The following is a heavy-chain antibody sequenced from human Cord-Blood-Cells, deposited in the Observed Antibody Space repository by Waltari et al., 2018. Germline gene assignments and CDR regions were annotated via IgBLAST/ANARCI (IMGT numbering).Heavy chain of an antibody. CDR1: GGSISSGGYS. V-gene: IGHV4-30-2*01. CDR2: IYLSGST. Sequence: QLQLQESGSGLVKPSQTLSLTCAVSGGSISSGGYSWSWIRQPPGKGLEWIGYIYLSGSTYYNPSLKSRVTISVDRSKNQFSRKLSSVTAADTAVYYCARGQALIGDAFDIWGQGTMVTVSS. CDR3: ARGQALIGDAFDI. J-gene: IGHJ3*02. D-gene: IGHD2-8*01.